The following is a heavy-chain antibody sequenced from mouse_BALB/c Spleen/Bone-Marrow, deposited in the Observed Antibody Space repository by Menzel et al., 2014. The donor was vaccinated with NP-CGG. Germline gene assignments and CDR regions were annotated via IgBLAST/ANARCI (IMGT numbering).Heavy chain of an antibody. D-gene: IGHD2-1*01. J-gene: IGHJ4*01. CDR3: ARDGNYYAMDY. Sequence: EVMLVESGGGLGQPGGSLKLSCAASEFTFSDYYMYWVRQTPEKRLEWVATISDGGSYTYYPDGVKGRFTISRDNAKNNLYLQMSSLKSEDTAMYYCARDGNYYAMDYCGQGASATVSS. CDR2: ISDGGSYT. V-gene: IGHV5-4*02. CDR1: EFTFSDYY.